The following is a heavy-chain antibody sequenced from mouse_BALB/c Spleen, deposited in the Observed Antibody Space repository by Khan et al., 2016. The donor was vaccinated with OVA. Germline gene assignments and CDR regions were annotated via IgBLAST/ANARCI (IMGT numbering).Heavy chain of an antibody. V-gene: IGHV5-6*01. CDR2: ISSGGDYT. D-gene: IGHD4-1*01. Sequence: EVELVESGGDLVKPGGSLKLSCAASGFIFSSYSMSWVRQTPDKRLEWVATISSGGDYTYYPDNVKGRFTISRDNAKNTLYLQMSNLKSEDTAMYYCASHLTGSFAYWGQGTLVTVSA. CDR1: GFIFSSYS. J-gene: IGHJ3*01. CDR3: ASHLTGSFAY.